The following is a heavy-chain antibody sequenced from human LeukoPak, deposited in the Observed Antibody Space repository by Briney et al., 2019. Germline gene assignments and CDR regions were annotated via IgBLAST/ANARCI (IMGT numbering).Heavy chain of an antibody. D-gene: IGHD2-21*02. CDR3: ARRSVMTAINFNAFDI. CDR2: VYYSGST. Sequence: SETLSLTCTVSGGSIITYYWSWIRQPPGKGLEWIGYVYYSGSTNYNPSLKSRVTISVDTSKNQFSLKLSSVTAADTAVYYCARRSVMTAINFNAFDIWGQGTMVTVSS. CDR1: GGSIITYY. V-gene: IGHV4-59*08. J-gene: IGHJ3*02.